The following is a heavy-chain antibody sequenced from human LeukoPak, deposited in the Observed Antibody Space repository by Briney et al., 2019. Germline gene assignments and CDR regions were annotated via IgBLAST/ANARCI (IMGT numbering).Heavy chain of an antibody. V-gene: IGHV3-11*01. J-gene: IGHJ4*02. D-gene: IGHD3-10*01. CDR2: ITSTGSTT. CDR3: ARRTVITPGGFDY. Sequence: LSLTCAVYGGSFSGYYMTWIRQVPGKGLEWISYITSTGSTTYYAGSLKGRLTISRDTAKSFVYLQMNSLRADDTAVYYCARRTVITPGGFDYWGQGTLVTVSS. CDR1: GGSFSGYY.